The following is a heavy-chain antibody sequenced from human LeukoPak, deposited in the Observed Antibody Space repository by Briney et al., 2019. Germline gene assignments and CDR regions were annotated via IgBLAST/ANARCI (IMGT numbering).Heavy chain of an antibody. J-gene: IGHJ4*02. CDR3: ARDDREWELSSGNY. CDR1: GFTFSSYG. V-gene: IGHV3-30*02. D-gene: IGHD1-26*01. CDR2: IRYDGSNK. Sequence: GGSLRLSCAASGFTFSSYGMHWVRQAPGKGLEWVAFIRYDGSNKYYADSVKGRFTISRDNSKNTLFLQMNSLRAEDTAVYYCARDDREWELSSGNYWGQGTLVSVSS.